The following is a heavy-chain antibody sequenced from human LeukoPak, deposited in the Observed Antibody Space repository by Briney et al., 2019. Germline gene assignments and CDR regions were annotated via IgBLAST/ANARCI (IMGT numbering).Heavy chain of an antibody. V-gene: IGHV3-33*01. Sequence: GGSLRLSCAASGFTFTSYVMHWVRQAPGKGLEWVAVIWSDVSNKYYADSVKGRFTISRDNSKNTLYLQVNSLRAEDTAVYFCAGDAGGNPFDYWGQGTLVTVSS. CDR2: IWSDVSNK. J-gene: IGHJ4*02. CDR3: AGDAGGNPFDY. CDR1: GFTFTSYV. D-gene: IGHD4-23*01.